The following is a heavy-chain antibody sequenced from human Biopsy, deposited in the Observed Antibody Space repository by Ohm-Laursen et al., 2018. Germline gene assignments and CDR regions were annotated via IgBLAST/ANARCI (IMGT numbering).Heavy chain of an antibody. Sequence: GTLSLTCTVSGDSISSYYWSWIRQPPGKGLQWIGYVYYTGSTDYNPSLQSRVTISVDTSKNHFSLRLRSVTPADTATYYCARDRGYYSDRTVPGYFDLWGRGTLVTVSS. J-gene: IGHJ2*01. V-gene: IGHV4-59*01. CDR1: GDSISSYY. CDR3: ARDRGYYSDRTVPGYFDL. D-gene: IGHD3-22*01. CDR2: VYYTGST.